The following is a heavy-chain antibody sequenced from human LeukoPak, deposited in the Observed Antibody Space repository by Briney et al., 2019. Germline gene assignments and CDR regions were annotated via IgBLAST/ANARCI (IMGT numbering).Heavy chain of an antibody. CDR1: GGTFSSYA. Sequence: GASVKVSCKASGGTFSSYAISWVRQAPGQGLEWMGWINPNSGGTNYAQKFQGRVTMTRDKSISTAYMDLSSLRSDDTAVYYCARVGAMVLWGQGTQVTVSS. V-gene: IGHV1-2*02. CDR3: ARVGAMVL. CDR2: INPNSGGT. J-gene: IGHJ4*02. D-gene: IGHD5-18*01.